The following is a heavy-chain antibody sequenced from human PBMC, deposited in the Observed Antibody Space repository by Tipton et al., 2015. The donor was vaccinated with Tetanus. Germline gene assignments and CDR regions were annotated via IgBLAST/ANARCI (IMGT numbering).Heavy chain of an antibody. CDR2: INYYGTT. J-gene: IGHJ5*02. CDR1: GGSMSSNAYN. D-gene: IGHD4-11*01. CDR3: AKRDYKKGNWFDP. V-gene: IGHV4-39*07. Sequence: TLSLTCTVSGGSMSSNAYNWGWIRQPPGRGLQWIGNINYYGTTYYSPSPKSRVTIPIDTSKNQFSLKLSSVTAADTGVYYCAKRDYKKGNWFDPWGQGIPVTVSS.